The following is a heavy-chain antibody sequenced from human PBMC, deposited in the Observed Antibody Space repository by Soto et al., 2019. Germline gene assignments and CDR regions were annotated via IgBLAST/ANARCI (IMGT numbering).Heavy chain of an antibody. CDR3: ASQSSGWYNWFDP. CDR2: IYYSGSI. V-gene: IGHV4-39*01. CDR1: GDSISSSSYY. J-gene: IGHJ5*02. Sequence: QLQLQESGTGLVKPSETLSLTCSVSGDSISSSSYYWGWIRQPPGKGLEWIGSIYYSGSIYYNPSLKSRVTISVDTSKNQFSLKLSSVTAAETAVYYCASQSSGWYNWFDPWGQGTLVTVSS. D-gene: IGHD6-19*01.